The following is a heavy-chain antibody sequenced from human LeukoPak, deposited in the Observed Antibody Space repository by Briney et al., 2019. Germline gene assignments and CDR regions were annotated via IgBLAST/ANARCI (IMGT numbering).Heavy chain of an antibody. J-gene: IGHJ4*02. CDR3: TRDNACLDH. CDR2: IKQDGSVK. D-gene: IGHD2-2*01. CDR1: GFIFSGYW. V-gene: IGHV3-7*01. Sequence: SGGSLRLSCAASGFIFSGYWMTWVRQAPGKGLEWVANIKQDGSVKYYVDSVKGRFTISRDNAKNSLYLQMNSLRAEDTAVYYCTRDNACLDHWGQGTLVTVSS.